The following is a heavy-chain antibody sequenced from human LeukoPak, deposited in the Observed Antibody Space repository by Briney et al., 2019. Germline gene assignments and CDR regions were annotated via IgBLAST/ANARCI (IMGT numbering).Heavy chain of an antibody. CDR2: IYHSGST. Sequence: LRLSCAASGFTFSSYAMSWIRQPPGKGLEWIGYIYHSGSTYYNPSLKSRVTISVDRSKNQFSLKLSSVTAADTAVYYCARSVEMGPHYDFWSGYFDYWGQGTLVTVSS. CDR1: GFTFSSYA. J-gene: IGHJ4*02. CDR3: ARSVEMGPHYDFWSGYFDY. D-gene: IGHD3-3*01. V-gene: IGHV4-30-2*01.